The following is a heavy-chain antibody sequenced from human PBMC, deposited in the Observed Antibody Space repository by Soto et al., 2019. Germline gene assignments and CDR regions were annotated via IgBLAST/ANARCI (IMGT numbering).Heavy chain of an antibody. V-gene: IGHV4-31*03. Sequence: QVQLLESGPGLVQPSQTLSLTCSVSGGSISSGGYYWSWIRQHPGKGLEWIGYIYHSGSPDYNPSLKSRVSIAVDTSKNQFSLKLFSVTAADTAVYYCARWAGGYSGYVDYWGQGTLVTVSS. D-gene: IGHD5-12*01. J-gene: IGHJ4*02. CDR2: IYHSGSP. CDR3: ARWAGGYSGYVDY. CDR1: GGSISSGGYY.